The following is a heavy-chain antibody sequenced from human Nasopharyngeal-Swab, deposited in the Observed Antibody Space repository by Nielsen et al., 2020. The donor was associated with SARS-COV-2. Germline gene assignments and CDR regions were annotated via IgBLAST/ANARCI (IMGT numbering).Heavy chain of an antibody. V-gene: IGHV3-30-3*01. CDR1: GFTFRSYA. Sequence: GESLKISCSASGFTFRSYAMHWVRQAPGKGLEWVAVLSYDGSNKYYADSVKGRFTISRDNSKNTLYLQMNSLRAEDTAVYYCARDPGGGMDVWGQGTTVTVSS. J-gene: IGHJ6*02. CDR3: ARDPGGGMDV. CDR2: LSYDGSNK.